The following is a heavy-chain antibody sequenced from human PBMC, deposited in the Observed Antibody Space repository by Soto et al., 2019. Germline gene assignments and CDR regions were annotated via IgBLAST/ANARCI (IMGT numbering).Heavy chain of an antibody. CDR1: GYTFTSYC. V-gene: IGHV1-46*03. CDR2: INPSGGST. Sequence: GASVKVSCKASGYTFTSYCMHWVRQAPGQGLEWMGIINPSGGSTSNAQKFQGRVTMTRDTSTSTVYMEMSSLKSEDTAVYYCARDRVRSPYYDILTGYSTGGYYYGMGVWGQGTTVTVSS. CDR3: ARDRVRSPYYDILTGYSTGGYYYGMGV. J-gene: IGHJ6*02. D-gene: IGHD3-9*01.